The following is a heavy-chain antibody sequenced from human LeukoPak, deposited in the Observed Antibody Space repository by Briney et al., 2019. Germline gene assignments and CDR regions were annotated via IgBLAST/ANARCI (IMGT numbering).Heavy chain of an antibody. Sequence: PGGSLRLSCAASGFIFSGYSMNWVCQAPGKGLEWVSSISASDTYINYADSLKGRFTISRDNAKNSLYLQMNSLRAEDTAVYYCAREPSGGYCSSSSCSRYFQHWGQGTLVTVSS. D-gene: IGHD2-2*01. CDR2: ISASDTYI. CDR1: GFIFSGYS. CDR3: AREPSGGYCSSSSCSRYFQH. J-gene: IGHJ1*01. V-gene: IGHV3-21*01.